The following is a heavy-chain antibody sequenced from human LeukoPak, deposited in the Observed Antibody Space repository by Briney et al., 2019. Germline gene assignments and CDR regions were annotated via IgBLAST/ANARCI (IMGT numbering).Heavy chain of an antibody. V-gene: IGHV4-59*12. Sequence: PSETLSLTCTVSGGSISSYYWSWIRQPPGKGLEWIGYIYYSGSTNYNPSLKSRVTISVDTSKNQFSLKLSSVTAVDTAVYYCAREVDIVLSPRFDPWGQGTLVTVSS. J-gene: IGHJ5*02. CDR3: AREVDIVLSPRFDP. CDR2: IYYSGST. CDR1: GGSISSYY. D-gene: IGHD2-8*01.